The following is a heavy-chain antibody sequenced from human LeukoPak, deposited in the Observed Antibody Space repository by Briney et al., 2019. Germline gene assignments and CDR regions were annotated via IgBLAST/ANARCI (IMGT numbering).Heavy chain of an antibody. CDR3: ARVEYCSGGSCYKNYYYYYMDV. CDR1: GYTFTSYG. CDR2: ISAYNGNT. V-gene: IGHV1-18*01. Sequence: ASVKVSCKASGYTFTSYGISWVRQAPGQGLEWMGWISAYNGNTNYAQKLQGRVTMTTDTSTSTAYMELRSLRSDDTAVYYCARVEYCSGGSCYKNYYYYYMDVWGKGTTVTISS. J-gene: IGHJ6*03. D-gene: IGHD2-15*01.